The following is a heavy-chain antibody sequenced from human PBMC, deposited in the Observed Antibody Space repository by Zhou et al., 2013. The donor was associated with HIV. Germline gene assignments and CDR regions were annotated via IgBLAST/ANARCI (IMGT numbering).Heavy chain of an antibody. CDR1: GASFRDSYA. V-gene: IGHV1-69*04. J-gene: IGHJ3*02. Sequence: QVQLVQSGAEVKKPGSSVKVSCRASGASFRDSYAITWVRQAPGQGLEWMGRVIPFFGRPNYAQKFQGRVTIIADMSTSTAYLELRGLRSDDTALYYCARGPYHSPTDGGHLDIVGPRDNGHRLF. CDR2: VIPFFGRP. D-gene: IGHD2-8*02. CDR3: ARGPYHSPTDGGHLDI.